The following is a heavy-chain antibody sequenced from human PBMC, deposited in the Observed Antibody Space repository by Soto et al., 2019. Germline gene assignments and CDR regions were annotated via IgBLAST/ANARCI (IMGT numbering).Heavy chain of an antibody. J-gene: IGHJ6*03. D-gene: IGHD2-2*01. CDR2: INHSGST. V-gene: IGHV4-34*01. CDR3: ARGGKVVPAAIYYYYYYMDV. Sequence: SETLSLTCAVYGGSFSGYYWGWIRQPPGKGLEWIGEINHSGSTNYNPSLKSRVTISVDTSKNQFSLKLSSVTAADTAVYYCARGGKVVPAAIYYYYYYMDVWGKGTTVTVSS. CDR1: GGSFSGYY.